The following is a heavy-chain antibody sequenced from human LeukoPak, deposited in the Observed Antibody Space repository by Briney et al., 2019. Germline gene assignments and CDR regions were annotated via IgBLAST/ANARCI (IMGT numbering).Heavy chain of an antibody. CDR1: GYTFTGYY. V-gene: IGHV1-2*02. CDR2: INPNSGGT. CDR3: AAYCSGGSCSWDAFDI. J-gene: IGHJ3*02. Sequence: ASVKVSCKASGYTFTGYYMHWVRQAPGQGLEWMGWINPNSGGTNYAQKFQGRVTMTRDTSISTAYMELSSLRSEDTAVYYCAAYCSGGSCSWDAFDIWGQGTMVTVSS. D-gene: IGHD2-15*01.